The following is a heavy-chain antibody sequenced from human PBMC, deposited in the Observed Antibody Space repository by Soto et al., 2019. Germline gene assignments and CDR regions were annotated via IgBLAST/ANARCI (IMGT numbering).Heavy chain of an antibody. J-gene: IGHJ4*02. CDR2: INPEGSAE. Sequence: EMQLVESGGALVQPVGALRLSCAASGFTFSSSWMAWVRQAPGKGLEWVANINPEGSAEYYVDSVKGRFTISRDNAKNSLYLQMNSLRLEDTALYYCARHGVWCFDFWGQGTLVCISS. V-gene: IGHV3-7*02. CDR1: GFTFSSSW. CDR3: ARHGVWCFDF. D-gene: IGHD2-8*02.